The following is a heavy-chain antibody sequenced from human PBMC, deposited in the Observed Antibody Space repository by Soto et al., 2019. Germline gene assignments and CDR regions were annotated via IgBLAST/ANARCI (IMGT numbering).Heavy chain of an antibody. D-gene: IGHD5-18*01. J-gene: IGHJ4*02. CDR1: GGTFGSQG. CDR2: FIAMLGTP. Sequence: QVQLVQSGAEVKKPGSSVKVSCKASGGTFGSQGIAWVRQAPGQGLEWIGGFIAMLGTPTYAKKVQGRATISADESLTSSYLELRSLRSEDTGVYFCARGAMANFDYWGQGTLVTVSS. V-gene: IGHV1-69*01. CDR3: ARGAMANFDY.